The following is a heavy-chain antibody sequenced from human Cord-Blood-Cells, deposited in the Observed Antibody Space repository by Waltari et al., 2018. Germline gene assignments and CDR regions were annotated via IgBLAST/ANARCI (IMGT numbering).Heavy chain of an antibody. CDR3: ATVLDSSGWYYFDY. J-gene: IGHJ4*02. V-gene: IGHV1-24*01. D-gene: IGHD6-19*01. Sequence: QVQLVQSGAEVKKPGSSVKVSCKVSGYTLTELSMHWVRQAPGKGLEWMGGFDPEDGETIYAQKFQGRVTRPEETSTDTAYMELSSLRSEDTAVYYCATVLDSSGWYYFDYWGQGTLVTVSS. CDR2: FDPEDGET. CDR1: GYTLTELS.